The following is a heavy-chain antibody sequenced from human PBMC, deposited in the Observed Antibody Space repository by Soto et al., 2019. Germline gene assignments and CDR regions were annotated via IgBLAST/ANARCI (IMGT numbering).Heavy chain of an antibody. CDR3: ARESEDLTSNFDY. V-gene: IGHV3-21*06. Sequence: GGSLRLSCAASGCTFTRYSMNWVRQAPGKGLEWVSSISSTTNYIYYGDSMKGRFTISRDNAKNSLYLEMNSLRAEDTAVYYCARESEDLTSNFDYWGQGTLVTVSS. J-gene: IGHJ4*02. CDR2: ISSTTNYI. CDR1: GCTFTRYS.